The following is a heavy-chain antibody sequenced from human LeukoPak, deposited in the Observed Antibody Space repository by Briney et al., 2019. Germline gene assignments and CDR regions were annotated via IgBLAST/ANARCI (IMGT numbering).Heavy chain of an antibody. CDR1: GFTFSSCW. V-gene: IGHV3-74*01. J-gene: IGHJ3*02. D-gene: IGHD6-6*01. CDR3: VREYSSSSGRAFDI. CDR2: ISTDGSST. Sequence: PGGSLRLSCAASGFTFSSCWMHWVRQAPGKGLVWVSRISTDGSSTNSADSVKGRLTISRDNAKNTLYLQMNSLRAEDTAVYYCVREYSSSSGRAFDIWGQGTMVTVS.